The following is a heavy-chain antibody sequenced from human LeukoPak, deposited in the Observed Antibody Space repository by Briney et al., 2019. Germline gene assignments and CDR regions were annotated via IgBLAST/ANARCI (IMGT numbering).Heavy chain of an antibody. D-gene: IGHD2-15*01. Sequence: GGSLRLSCAASGFTFSSYAMSWVRQAPGKGLEWLSAISGSGGSTYYADSVKGRFTISRDNSKNTLYLQMNSLRAEDTAVYYCARAPPRSGGSCYSGYFDCWGQGTLVTVSS. CDR3: ARAPPRSGGSCYSGYFDC. CDR1: GFTFSSYA. J-gene: IGHJ4*02. V-gene: IGHV3-23*01. CDR2: ISGSGGST.